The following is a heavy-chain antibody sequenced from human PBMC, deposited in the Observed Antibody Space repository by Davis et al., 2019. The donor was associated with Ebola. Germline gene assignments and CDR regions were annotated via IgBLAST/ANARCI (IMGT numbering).Heavy chain of an antibody. D-gene: IGHD3-10*01. Sequence: SETLSLTCTVSGDSISSGGYYWSWIRQHPVMGLEWIGYISASENTFYDPSLKSRVSISIDTSQSHFSLKVDSLTVADTAVYYCARLRNYNYFDSWGQGILVTVSS. CDR1: GDSISSGGYY. CDR3: ARLRNYNYFDS. CDR2: ISASENT. J-gene: IGHJ4*02. V-gene: IGHV4-31*03.